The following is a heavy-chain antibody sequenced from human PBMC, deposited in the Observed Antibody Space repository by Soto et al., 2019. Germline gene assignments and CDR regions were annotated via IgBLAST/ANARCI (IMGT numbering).Heavy chain of an antibody. CDR1: GYTFTSYG. Sequence: QVQLVQSGAEVKKPGASVKVSCKASGYTFTSYGISWVRQAPGQGLEWMGWISAYNGNTNYAQKLQGRVTMTTDTPTSTDYMGLRSLRDHDTAGYCCALEDRGSYPLDHWGQGTLVTVSS. CDR3: ALEDRGSYPLDH. D-gene: IGHD1-26*01. CDR2: ISAYNGNT. V-gene: IGHV1-18*01. J-gene: IGHJ4*02.